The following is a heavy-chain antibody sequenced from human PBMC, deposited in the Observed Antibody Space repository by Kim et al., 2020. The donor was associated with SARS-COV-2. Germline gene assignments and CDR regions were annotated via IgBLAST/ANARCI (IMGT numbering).Heavy chain of an antibody. D-gene: IGHD3-22*01. V-gene: IGHV1-3*01. Sequence: SQTCQGRATITRDTAASTAYMELSSLSSEDTAVYYCARSYYYDSSAWFDPWGQGTLVTVSS. J-gene: IGHJ5*02. CDR3: ARSYYYDSSAWFDP.